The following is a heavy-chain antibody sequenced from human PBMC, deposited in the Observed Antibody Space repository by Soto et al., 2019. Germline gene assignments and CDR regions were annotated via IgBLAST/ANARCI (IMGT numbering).Heavy chain of an antibody. CDR2: IYYSGST. J-gene: IGHJ4*02. D-gene: IGHD3-22*01. V-gene: IGHV4-61*08. CDR1: GGSISSGGYY. CDR3: ARDDSSGYYYDF. Sequence: SETLSLTCTVSGGSISSGGYYWSWIRQHPGKGLEWTGYIYYSGSTNYNPSLKSRVTISVDTSKNQFSLKLSSVTAADTAVYYCARDDSSGYYYDFWGQGTRVTVSS.